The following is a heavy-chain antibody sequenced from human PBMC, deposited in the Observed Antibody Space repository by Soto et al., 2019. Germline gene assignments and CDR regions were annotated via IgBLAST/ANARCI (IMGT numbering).Heavy chain of an antibody. CDR2: ISSSSSYI. D-gene: IGHD3-10*01. Sequence: GGSLRLSCAASGFTFSSYSMNWVRQAPGKGLEWVSSISSSSSYIYYADSVKGRFTISRDNAKNSLYLQMNSLRAEDTAVYCCARVHGSGSYPSYNWFDPWGQGTLVTVS. J-gene: IGHJ5*02. V-gene: IGHV3-21*01. CDR3: ARVHGSGSYPSYNWFDP. CDR1: GFTFSSYS.